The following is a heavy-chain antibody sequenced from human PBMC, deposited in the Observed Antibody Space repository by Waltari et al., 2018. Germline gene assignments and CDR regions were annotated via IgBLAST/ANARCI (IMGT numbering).Heavy chain of an antibody. CDR1: EFTFNNYG. D-gene: IGHD3-3*01. CDR2: ISYDGRNK. CDR3: ARERVLRFLEWIFDY. V-gene: IGHV3-30*03. J-gene: IGHJ4*02. Sequence: QVHLLESGGGVVQPGRSLRLSCAASEFTFNNYGIHWVRQAPGKGLEWVGFISYDGRNKYYADSVKGRFTISRDNSKNTLFLQMNSLRAEDTAVYYCARERVLRFLEWIFDYWGQGTLVTVSS.